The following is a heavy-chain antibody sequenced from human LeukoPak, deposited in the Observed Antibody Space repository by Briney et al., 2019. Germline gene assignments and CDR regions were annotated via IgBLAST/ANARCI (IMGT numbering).Heavy chain of an antibody. D-gene: IGHD5-18*01. Sequence: GGSLRLSCAASGFTVSSNYMSWVRQAPGKGLEWVSVIYSDGSTYYADSVKGRFTISRDSSKNTLYLQMNSLRAEDTAVYYCARDSAGYSYGSYYGMDVWGQGTTVTVSS. CDR1: GFTVSSNY. V-gene: IGHV3-53*01. CDR3: ARDSAGYSYGSYYGMDV. J-gene: IGHJ6*02. CDR2: IYSDGST.